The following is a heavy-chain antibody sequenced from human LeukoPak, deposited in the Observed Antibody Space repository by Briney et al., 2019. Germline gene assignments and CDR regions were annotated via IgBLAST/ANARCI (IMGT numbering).Heavy chain of an antibody. Sequence: PGGSLRLSCAASGISLSSYGMNWVRQAPGKGLVWVSRINSDGSSTSYADSVKGRFTISRDNAKNTLYLQMNSLRAEDTAVYYCARRYSRDGYNLDDYWGQGTLVTVSS. CDR3: ARRYSRDGYNLDDY. V-gene: IGHV3-74*01. CDR1: GISLSSYG. J-gene: IGHJ4*02. D-gene: IGHD5-24*01. CDR2: INSDGSST.